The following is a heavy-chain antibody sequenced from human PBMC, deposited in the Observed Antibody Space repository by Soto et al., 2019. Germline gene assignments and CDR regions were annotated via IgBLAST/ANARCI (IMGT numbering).Heavy chain of an antibody. V-gene: IGHV3-23*01. CDR2: ISGSGGST. CDR3: AKGATSSWYGGPFDC. J-gene: IGHJ4*02. Sequence: GGSLRLSCAASGFTFNTYAMNWVRQAPGKGLEWVSAISGSGGSTYYADSVKGRFTISRDNSKNTLYLQMNSLRAEDTAVYYCAKGATSSWYGGPFDCWGQGTQVTVSS. D-gene: IGHD6-13*01. CDR1: GFTFNTYA.